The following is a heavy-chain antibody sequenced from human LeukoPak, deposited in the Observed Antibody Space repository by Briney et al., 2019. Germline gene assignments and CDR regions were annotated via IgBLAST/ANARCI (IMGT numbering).Heavy chain of an antibody. D-gene: IGHD2-15*01. J-gene: IGHJ6*02. Sequence: ASVKVSCKASGYTFTGYYMHWVRQAPGQGLEWMGWINPNSGGTNYAQKFQGRVTMTRDTSISTAYMELSRLRSDDTAVYYCARGQKGVVVVAATSGYYYGMDVWGQGTTVTVS. CDR1: GYTFTGYY. CDR2: INPNSGGT. V-gene: IGHV1-2*02. CDR3: ARGQKGVVVVAATSGYYYGMDV.